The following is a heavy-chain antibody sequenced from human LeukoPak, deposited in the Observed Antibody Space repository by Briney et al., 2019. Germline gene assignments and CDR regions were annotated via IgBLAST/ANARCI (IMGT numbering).Heavy chain of an antibody. V-gene: IGHV1-2*02. CDR3: ARWANVVVVAATRWFDP. Sequence: ASVKVSCKASGYTFTGYYMHWVRQAPGQGLEWMGWINPNSGGTNYAQKFQDRVTMTRDTSISTAYMELSRLRSDDTAVYYCARWANVVVVAATRWFDPWGQGTLVTVSS. J-gene: IGHJ5*02. CDR1: GYTFTGYY. CDR2: INPNSGGT. D-gene: IGHD2-15*01.